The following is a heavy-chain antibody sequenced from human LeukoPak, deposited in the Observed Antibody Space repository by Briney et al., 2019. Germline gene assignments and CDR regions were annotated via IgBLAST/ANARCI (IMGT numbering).Heavy chain of an antibody. D-gene: IGHD3-22*01. J-gene: IGHJ5*01. CDR2: IYTSGST. CDR3: ARVPYYYDSSGYSYNWFDS. V-gene: IGHV4-61*02. Sequence: PSETLSLTCTVSGGSISSGSYYWSWIRQPAGKGLEWIGRIYTSGSTNYNRSLKSRVTISVDTSKNQFSLKLSSVTAADTAVYYCARVPYYYDSSGYSYNWFDSWGQGTLVTVSS. CDR1: GGSISSGSYY.